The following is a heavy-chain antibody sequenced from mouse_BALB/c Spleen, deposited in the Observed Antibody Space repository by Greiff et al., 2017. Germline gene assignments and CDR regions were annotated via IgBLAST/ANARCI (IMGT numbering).Heavy chain of an antibody. J-gene: IGHJ3*01. Sequence: EVQRVESGGGLVQPGGSRKLSCAASGFTFSSFGMHWVRQAPEKGLEWVAYISSGSSTIYYADTVKGRFTISRDNPKNTLFLQMTSLRSEDTAMDYCERERNYDAWFDYWGQGTLVTVSA. CDR3: ERERNYDAWFDY. CDR2: ISSGSSTI. CDR1: GFTFSSFG. D-gene: IGHD2-4*01. V-gene: IGHV5-17*02.